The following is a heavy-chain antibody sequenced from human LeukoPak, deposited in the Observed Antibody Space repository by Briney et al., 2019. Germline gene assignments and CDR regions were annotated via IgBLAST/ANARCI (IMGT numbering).Heavy chain of an antibody. CDR2: ISDIGDAT. D-gene: IGHD2-21*01. V-gene: IGHV3-23*01. J-gene: IGHJ4*02. CDR3: TLYSY. CDR1: VFTFSSHG. Sequence: PGGSLRLSCAASVFTFSSHGMSWVRQAPGKGLEWISHISDIGDATYSADSVKARFTISRDNSKNTVYLQMNSLRAEDTAVYYCTLYSYWGQGTLVTVSS.